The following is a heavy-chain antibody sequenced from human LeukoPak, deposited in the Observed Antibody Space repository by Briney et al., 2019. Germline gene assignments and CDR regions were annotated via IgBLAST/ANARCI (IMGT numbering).Heavy chain of an antibody. CDR2: ISWNSGSI. J-gene: IGHJ6*02. V-gene: IGHV3-9*01. CDR1: GFTFDDYA. Sequence: PGRSLRLSCAASGFTFDDYAMHWVRQAPGKGLEWVSGISWNSGSIGYADFVKGRFTISRDNAKNSLYLQMNSLRAEDTALYYCAKDTTLKLLWFGELWSGMDVWGQGTTVTVSS. CDR3: AKDTTLKLLWFGELWSGMDV. D-gene: IGHD3-10*01.